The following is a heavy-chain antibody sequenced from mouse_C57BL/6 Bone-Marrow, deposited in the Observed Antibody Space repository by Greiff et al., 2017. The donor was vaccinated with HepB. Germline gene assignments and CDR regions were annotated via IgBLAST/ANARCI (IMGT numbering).Heavy chain of an antibody. V-gene: IGHV1-82*01. CDR3: AREGDYYGSSYFYFDY. Sequence: QVQLKESGPELVKPGASVKISCKASGYAFSSSWMNWVKQRPGKGLEWIGRIYPGDGDTNYNGKFKGKATLTADKSSSTAYLQLSSLTSEDSAVYCCAREGDYYGSSYFYFDYWGQGTTLTVSS. CDR1: GYAFSSSW. D-gene: IGHD1-1*01. J-gene: IGHJ2*01. CDR2: IYPGDGDT.